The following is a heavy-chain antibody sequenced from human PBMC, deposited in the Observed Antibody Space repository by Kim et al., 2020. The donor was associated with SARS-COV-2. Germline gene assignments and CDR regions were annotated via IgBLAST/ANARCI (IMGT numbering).Heavy chain of an antibody. D-gene: IGHD3-9*01. V-gene: IGHV3-30*01. Sequence: SVKGRFTISRDNSKNTLYLQMNSLRAEDTAVYYCARDYDILTGYRDAFDIWGQGTMVTVSS. CDR3: ARDYDILTGYRDAFDI. J-gene: IGHJ3*02.